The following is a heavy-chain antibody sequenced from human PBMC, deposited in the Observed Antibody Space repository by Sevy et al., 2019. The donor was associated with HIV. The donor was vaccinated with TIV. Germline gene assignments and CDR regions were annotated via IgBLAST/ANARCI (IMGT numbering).Heavy chain of an antibody. CDR1: GFTFSSYA. CDR2: INSNGVTT. J-gene: IGHJ4*02. D-gene: IGHD3-3*01. CDR3: ARGGAFWSGCTDY. Sequence: GGSLRLSCAASGFTFSSYAMHWVRQAPGKGLECVAAINSNGVTTYYADSVKGRFTISRDNSKNTLYLQMGSLRAEDMAVYYCARGGAFWSGCTDYWGQGTLVTVSS. V-gene: IGHV3-64*02.